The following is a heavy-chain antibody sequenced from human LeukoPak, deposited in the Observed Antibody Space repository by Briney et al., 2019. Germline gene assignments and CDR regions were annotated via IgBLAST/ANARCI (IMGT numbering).Heavy chain of an antibody. J-gene: IGHJ4*02. CDR2: ISAYSGNT. V-gene: IGHV1-18*01. CDR1: GYTFTNYG. Sequence: ASVKVSCKASGYTFTNYGISWVRQAPGQGLEWMGWISAYSGNTNYAQKLQGRVTMTTDTSTSTAYMELRSLRSDDTAVYYCARGPDVEMATGYWGQGTLVTVSS. CDR3: ARGPDVEMATGY. D-gene: IGHD5-24*01.